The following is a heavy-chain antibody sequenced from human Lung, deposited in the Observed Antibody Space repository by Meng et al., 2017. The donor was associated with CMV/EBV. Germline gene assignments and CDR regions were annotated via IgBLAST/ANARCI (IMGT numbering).Heavy chain of an antibody. CDR1: GFTFSSYG. D-gene: IGHD3-22*01. Sequence: GESXKISCAASGFTFSSYGMHWVRQAPGKGLEWVAFIRYDGSNKYYADSVKGRFTISRDNSKNTLYLQMNSLRAEDTAVYYCAKDPNPHYYYSSGLDYWRHGTLVTVSS. J-gene: IGHJ4*01. CDR2: IRYDGSNK. V-gene: IGHV3-30*02. CDR3: AKDPNPHYYYSSGLDY.